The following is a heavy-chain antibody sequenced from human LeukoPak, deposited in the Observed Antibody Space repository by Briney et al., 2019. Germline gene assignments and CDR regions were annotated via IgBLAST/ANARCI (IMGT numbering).Heavy chain of an antibody. J-gene: IGHJ4*02. CDR2: IRSKAYGGTT. D-gene: IGHD4-17*01. Sequence: GGSLRLSCTASGFTFGDYAMSWFRQAPGKGLEWVGFIRSKAYGGTTEYAASVKGRFTISRDDSKSIAYLQMNSLKTEDTAVYYCTRTASTVTTMGYYFDYWGQGTLVTVSS. V-gene: IGHV3-49*03. CDR1: GFTFGDYA. CDR3: TRTASTVTTMGYYFDY.